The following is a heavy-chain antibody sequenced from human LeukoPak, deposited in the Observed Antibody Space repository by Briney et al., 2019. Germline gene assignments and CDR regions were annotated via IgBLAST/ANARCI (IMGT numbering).Heavy chain of an antibody. CDR2: SYYSGST. V-gene: IGHV4-31*02. D-gene: IGHD3-10*01. J-gene: IGHJ4*02. CDR1: GGSISSGGYY. Sequence: SETLSLTCTVSGGSISSGGYYWSWIRQHPGKGLEWIGYSYYSGSTNYNPSLKSRVTISLDTSKNQFSLKLTSVTAADTAAYYCAKSGSYYGSTSGWGQGTLVTVSP. CDR3: AKSGSYYGSTSG.